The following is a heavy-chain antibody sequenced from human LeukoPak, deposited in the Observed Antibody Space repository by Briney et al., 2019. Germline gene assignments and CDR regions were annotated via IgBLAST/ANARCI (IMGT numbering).Heavy chain of an antibody. V-gene: IGHV3-33*01. CDR3: ARGTYYYDSSGYYIDY. Sequence: GGSLRLSCAASGFTFSSYGMHWVRQSPGKGLEWVAVIWYDGSNKYYADSVKGRFTISRDNSKNTLYLQMNSLRAEDTAVYYCARGTYYYDSSGYYIDYWGQGTLVTVSS. D-gene: IGHD3-22*01. CDR2: IWYDGSNK. J-gene: IGHJ4*02. CDR1: GFTFSSYG.